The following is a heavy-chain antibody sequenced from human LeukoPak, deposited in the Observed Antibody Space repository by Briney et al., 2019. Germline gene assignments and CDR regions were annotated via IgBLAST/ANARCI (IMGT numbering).Heavy chain of an antibody. D-gene: IGHD2-2*01. CDR2: IIPIFGTA. Sequence: ASVKVSCKASGYTFTSYAISWVRQAPGQGLEWMGGIIPIFGTANYAQKFQGRVTITADESTSTAYMELSSLRSEDTAVYYCARDLPGYCSSTSCRPFDPWGQGTLVTVSS. CDR3: ARDLPGYCSSTSCRPFDP. V-gene: IGHV1-69*13. J-gene: IGHJ5*02. CDR1: GYTFTSYA.